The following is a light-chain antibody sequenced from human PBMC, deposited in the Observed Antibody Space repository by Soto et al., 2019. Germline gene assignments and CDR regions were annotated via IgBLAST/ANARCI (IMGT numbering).Light chain of an antibody. CDR2: EVS. CDR3: SLYTSSSTYV. V-gene: IGLV2-14*01. Sequence: QSVLTQPASVSGSPGQSITISCTGTSSDVGGYNYVSWYQQYPGKAPKLMIYEVSNRPSGVSNRFSGSKSGNTASLTISGLQAEDEADYYCSLYTSSSTYVFGAGTKLNVL. CDR1: SSDVGGYNY. J-gene: IGLJ1*01.